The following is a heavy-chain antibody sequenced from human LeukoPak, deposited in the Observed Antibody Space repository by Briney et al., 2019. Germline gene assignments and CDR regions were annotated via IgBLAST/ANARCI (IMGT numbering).Heavy chain of an antibody. D-gene: IGHD2/OR15-2a*01. V-gene: IGHV5-51*01. CDR1: GYSFTSYW. CDR2: IYPGDSDT. Sequence: GESLKISCKGSGYSFTSYWIGWVRQMPGKGLEWMGIIYPGDSDTRYSPSFQGQVAISADKSISTAYLQWSSLKAPDTAMYYCARPEGRSTFYFDYWGQGTLVTVSS. CDR3: ARPEGRSTFYFDY. J-gene: IGHJ4*02.